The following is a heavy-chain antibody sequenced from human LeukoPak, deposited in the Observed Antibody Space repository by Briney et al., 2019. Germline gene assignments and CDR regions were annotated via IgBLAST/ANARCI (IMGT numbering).Heavy chain of an antibody. D-gene: IGHD6-13*01. V-gene: IGHV4-34*01. CDR2: INHTGGT. Sequence: SETLSLTCAVYGGSFSGYYWSWIRQPPGKGLEWIGEINHTGGTNYNPSLKSRVTISVDTSKNQFSLKLSSVTAADTAVYYCAKDPSRIAAAGHRGNHYYYMDVWGKGTTVTVSS. J-gene: IGHJ6*03. CDR3: AKDPSRIAAAGHRGNHYYYMDV. CDR1: GGSFSGYY.